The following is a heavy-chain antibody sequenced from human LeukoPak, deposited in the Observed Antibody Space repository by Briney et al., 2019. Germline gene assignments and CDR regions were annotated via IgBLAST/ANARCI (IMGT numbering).Heavy chain of an antibody. CDR2: IYYSGST. CDR1: GGSISTYY. V-gene: IGHV4-59*01. CDR3: ARADYDILTGYYENEYYFDY. J-gene: IGHJ4*02. Sequence: SETLSLTCTVSGGSISTYYWSWIRQPPGKGLEWIGYIYYSGSTNYNPSLKSRVTISVDTSKNQFSLKLSSVTAADTAVYYCARADYDILTGYYENEYYFDYWGQGTLVTVSS. D-gene: IGHD3-9*01.